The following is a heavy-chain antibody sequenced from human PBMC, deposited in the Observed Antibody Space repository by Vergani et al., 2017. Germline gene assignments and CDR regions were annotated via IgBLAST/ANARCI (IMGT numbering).Heavy chain of an antibody. CDR1: GDSISSSSYY. CDR2: IYYSGST. Sequence: QLQLQESGPGLVKPSETLSLTCTVSGDSISSSSYYWGWIRQPPGKGLEWIGSIYYSGSTYYNPSLKSRVTIAVDTSKNQFSLKLSSVTAADTAVYYCARASIAAAGGDFDYWGQGTLVTVSS. V-gene: IGHV4-39*01. CDR3: ARASIAAAGGDFDY. D-gene: IGHD6-13*01. J-gene: IGHJ4*02.